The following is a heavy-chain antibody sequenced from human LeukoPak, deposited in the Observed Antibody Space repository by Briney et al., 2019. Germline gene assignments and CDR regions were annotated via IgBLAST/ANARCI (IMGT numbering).Heavy chain of an antibody. CDR1: GYTFTSYY. D-gene: IGHD3-9*01. CDR3: ARDGGGYDILTGYSRRPEYYFDY. Sequence: ASVKVSCKASGYTFTSYYMHWVRQAPGQGLEWMGIINPSGGSTSYAQKFQGRVTMTRDTSTSTVYMELSSLRSEDTAVYYCARDGGGYDILTGYSRRPEYYFDYWGQGTLVTVSS. CDR2: INPSGGST. J-gene: IGHJ4*02. V-gene: IGHV1-46*01.